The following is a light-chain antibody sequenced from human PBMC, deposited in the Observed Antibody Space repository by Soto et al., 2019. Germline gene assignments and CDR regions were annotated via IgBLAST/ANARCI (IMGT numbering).Light chain of an antibody. V-gene: IGKV3-15*01. CDR1: QSVRSN. J-gene: IGKJ1*01. CDR3: QQHNVWPAT. Sequence: EIVMTQSPATLSVFPGERFTLSCRASQSVRSNLAWYQQKPGQAPRLLIYEASTRATGVPARFSGSGSGTEFTLTISSLQSEDFAVYYCQQHNVWPATFGQGTKVDIK. CDR2: EAS.